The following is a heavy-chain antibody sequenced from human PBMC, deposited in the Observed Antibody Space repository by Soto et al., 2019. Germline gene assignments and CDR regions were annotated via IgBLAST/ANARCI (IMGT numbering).Heavy chain of an antibody. CDR1: GFTFSSYA. J-gene: IGHJ6*02. CDR2: ISYDGSNK. D-gene: IGHD2-21*02. CDR3: AREHTSGDYAYYYGMDV. V-gene: IGHV3-30-3*01. Sequence: GGSLRLSCAASGFTFSSYAMHWVRQAPGKGLEWVAVISYDGSNKYYADSVKGRFTISRDNSKNTLYLQMNSLRAEDTAVYYCAREHTSGDYAYYYGMDVWGQGTTVTVSS.